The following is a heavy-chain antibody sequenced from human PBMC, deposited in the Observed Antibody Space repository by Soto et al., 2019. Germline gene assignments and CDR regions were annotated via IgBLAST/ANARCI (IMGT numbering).Heavy chain of an antibody. CDR1: GFTFGTYA. V-gene: IGHV3-64*01. Sequence: EVQLVESGGGLVQPGGSLRLSCAASGFTFGTYAMHWVRQAPGKGLEYVSVISSNGGSTYYASSVKGRFTISRDNSKNTLYLQMGSLTAEDMAVYYCARAGGKAVAGTFFDYWGQGTLVTVSS. CDR3: ARAGGKAVAGTFFDY. CDR2: ISSNGGST. D-gene: IGHD6-19*01. J-gene: IGHJ4*02.